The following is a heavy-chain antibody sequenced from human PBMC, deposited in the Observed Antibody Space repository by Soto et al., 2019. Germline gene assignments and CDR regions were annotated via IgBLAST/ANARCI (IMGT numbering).Heavy chain of an antibody. D-gene: IGHD3-10*01. CDR1: GFTFSSYA. J-gene: IGHJ6*03. CDR3: AKDAQLWFGELFPQHKGYYMDV. V-gene: IGHV3-23*01. CDR2: ISGSGGST. Sequence: EVQLLESGGGLVQPGGSLRLSCAASGFTFSSYAMSWVRQAPGKGLEWVSAISGSGGSTYYADSVKGRFTISRDNSKNTLYLQMNSLRAEDTAVYYCAKDAQLWFGELFPQHKGYYMDVWGKGTTVTVSS.